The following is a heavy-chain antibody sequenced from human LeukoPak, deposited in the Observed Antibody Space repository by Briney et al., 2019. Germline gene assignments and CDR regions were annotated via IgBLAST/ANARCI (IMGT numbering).Heavy chain of an antibody. CDR2: ISAYNGNT. CDR3: ARSYYDSSNFEY. J-gene: IGHJ4*02. CDR1: GYTFTTFG. Sequence: GASVKVSCKASGYTFTTFGITWVRQAPGQGLEWMGWISAYNGNTNFAQKFQGRVTLITDTSTNTAYMELRSLRSDDTAVYYCARSYYDSSNFEYWGQGTLVTVPS. V-gene: IGHV1-18*01. D-gene: IGHD3-22*01.